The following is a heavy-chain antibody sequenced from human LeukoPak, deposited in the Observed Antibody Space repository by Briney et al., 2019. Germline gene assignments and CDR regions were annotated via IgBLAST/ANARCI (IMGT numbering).Heavy chain of an antibody. Sequence: PGGSLRLSFVASGFTFSDYAVHWLRQAPGKGLEWVSIISYDGSNKEYADSVKGRFTISRDNSKNTLYLQINSLRVEDTAVYYCARDPRWLQFFDYWGQGTLVTVSS. J-gene: IGHJ4*02. D-gene: IGHD5-24*01. V-gene: IGHV3-30-3*01. CDR3: ARDPRWLQFFDY. CDR2: ISYDGSNK. CDR1: GFTFSDYA.